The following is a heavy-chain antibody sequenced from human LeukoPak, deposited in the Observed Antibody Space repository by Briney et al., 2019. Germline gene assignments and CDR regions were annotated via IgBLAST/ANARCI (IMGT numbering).Heavy chain of an antibody. V-gene: IGHV1-46*01. Sequence: GASVKVSCKASGYIFTSYYIHWVRQAPGQGLEWMGLINPSGGSTSYAQKFQGRVTMTRDMSTSTVYMELSSLRSEDTAVYYCARDPGYYDSSGYSPVNYYYYYMDVWGKGTTVTVSS. CDR3: ARDPGYYDSSGYSPVNYYYYYMDV. J-gene: IGHJ6*03. CDR2: INPSGGST. CDR1: GYIFTSYY. D-gene: IGHD3-22*01.